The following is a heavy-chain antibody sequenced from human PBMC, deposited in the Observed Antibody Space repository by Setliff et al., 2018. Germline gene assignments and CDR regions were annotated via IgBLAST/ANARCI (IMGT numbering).Heavy chain of an antibody. Sequence: SETLSLTCTVSGGSISSGTYSWAWIRQPPGKGLEWIGSVSYSGSTYYNPSLNSRVTISVDTYNNQFSLKLSSVTAADTAVYYCARPDGAGLSSHYYYYYMDVWGKGTTVTVSS. V-gene: IGHV4-39*01. D-gene: IGHD3-16*02. J-gene: IGHJ6*03. CDR1: GGSISSGTYS. CDR3: ARPDGAGLSSHYYYYYMDV. CDR2: VSYSGST.